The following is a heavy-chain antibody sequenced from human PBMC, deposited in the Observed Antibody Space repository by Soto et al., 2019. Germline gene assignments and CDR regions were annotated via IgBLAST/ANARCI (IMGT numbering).Heavy chain of an antibody. J-gene: IGHJ4*02. D-gene: IGHD4-17*01. Sequence: QLQLQESGSGLVKPSQTLSLTCAVSGGSISSGGYSWSWIRQPPGKGLEWIGYIYHSGSTYYNPSLKSRVTISLDRSKKQFSLKMISVTAAETAVYYCARGMPTVTTVDFWGQGTLVTFSS. CDR1: GGSISSGGYS. CDR3: ARGMPTVTTVDF. V-gene: IGHV4-30-2*01. CDR2: IYHSGST.